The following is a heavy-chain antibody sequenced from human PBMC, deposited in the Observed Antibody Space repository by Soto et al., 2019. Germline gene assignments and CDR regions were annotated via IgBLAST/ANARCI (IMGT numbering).Heavy chain of an antibody. CDR3: AREVAATCGSFSRNYYMDV. Sequence: SETLSLTCTVSGGSISSYYWSWIRQPPGKGLEWIGYIYYSGSINYNPSLKSRVTISVDTSKNQFSLKLSSVTAADTAVYYCAREVAATCGSFSRNYYMDVWGKGTTVTV. D-gene: IGHD5-12*01. CDR1: GGSISSYY. CDR2: IYYSGSI. J-gene: IGHJ6*03. V-gene: IGHV4-59*01.